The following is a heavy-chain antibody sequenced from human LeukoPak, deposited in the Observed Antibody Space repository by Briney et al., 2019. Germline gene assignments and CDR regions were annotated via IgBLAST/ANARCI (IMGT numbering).Heavy chain of an antibody. CDR2: ITSGSSTI. D-gene: IGHD5-12*01. V-gene: IGHV3-48*04. J-gene: IGHJ4*02. Sequence: PGGSLRLSCAASGFTFSSYSMNWVRQAPGKGLEWVSYITSGSSTIYYADSVKGRFTISRDNAKNSLYLQMNSLRAEDTAVYYCDAISGYDGGFFDYWGQGTLVTVSS. CDR1: GFTFSSYS. CDR3: DAISGYDGGFFDY.